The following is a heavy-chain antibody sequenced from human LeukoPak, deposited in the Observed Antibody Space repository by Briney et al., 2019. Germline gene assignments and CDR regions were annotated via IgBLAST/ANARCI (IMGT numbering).Heavy chain of an antibody. CDR3: ARQQEVSGYFDY. CDR2: INPNSGVT. V-gene: IGHV1-2*02. J-gene: IGHJ4*02. Sequence: GASVKVSCKASGYRFTGCYMRWVRQAPGQGLEWMGWINPNSGVTNYAQNFQGRVSMTRDTSISTAYMELSSLRSDDTAVYYCARQQEVSGYFDYWGQGTLVTVSS. CDR1: GYRFTGCY. D-gene: IGHD3-16*02.